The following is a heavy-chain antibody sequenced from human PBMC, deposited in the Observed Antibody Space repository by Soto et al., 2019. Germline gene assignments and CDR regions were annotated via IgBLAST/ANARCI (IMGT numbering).Heavy chain of an antibody. D-gene: IGHD2-15*01. Sequence: ASVKVSCKASGYTFTSYGISWVRQAPGQGLEWMGWISAYNGNTNYAQKLQGRVTMTTDTSTSTAYMALRRLSSDETAVYYCERGVPVPPLADIVVGVALPAWFDLWGRGTLVTVSS. CDR3: ERGVPVPPLADIVVGVALPAWFDL. V-gene: IGHV1-18*01. CDR1: GYTFTSYG. J-gene: IGHJ2*01. CDR2: ISAYNGNT.